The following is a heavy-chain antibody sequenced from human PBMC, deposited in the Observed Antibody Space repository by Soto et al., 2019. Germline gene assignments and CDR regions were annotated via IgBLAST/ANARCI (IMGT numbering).Heavy chain of an antibody. V-gene: IGHV4-39*01. Sequence: QQQLQESGPGLVKPSETLSLTCTVSGGSISTSSYSWGWIRQPPGKGLEWIGNVDYSGTTYYNAFLKSRVTISVDTSKNQFYLEVNSVTAADTAVYYCARLWRGYCSGGSCYFDYWGQGTLVTVSS. CDR1: GGSISTSSYS. D-gene: IGHD2-15*01. CDR2: VDYSGTT. CDR3: ARLWRGYCSGGSCYFDY. J-gene: IGHJ4*02.